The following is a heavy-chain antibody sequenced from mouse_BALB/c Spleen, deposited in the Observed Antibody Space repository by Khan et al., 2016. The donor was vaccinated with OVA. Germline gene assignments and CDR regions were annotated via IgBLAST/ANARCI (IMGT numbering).Heavy chain of an antibody. V-gene: IGHV3-2*02. CDR3: ARTARIKY. J-gene: IGHJ2*01. CDR2: ISYSGST. CDR1: GYSITSGYV. Sequence: VQLQQSGPGLVKPSQSLSLTCTVTGYSITSGYVWNLIRQFPGNKLEWMGYISYSGSTNYNPSLKSRISITRDTSKNQFFLQLNSVTTEDTATYYCARTARIKYWGQGTTVTVSS. D-gene: IGHD1-2*01.